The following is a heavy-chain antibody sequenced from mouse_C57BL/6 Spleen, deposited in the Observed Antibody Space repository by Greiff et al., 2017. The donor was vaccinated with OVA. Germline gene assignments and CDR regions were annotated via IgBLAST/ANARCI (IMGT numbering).Heavy chain of an antibody. D-gene: IGHD3-2*02. CDR1: GYTFTSYW. J-gene: IGHJ3*01. CDR2: IDPSDSYT. V-gene: IGHV1-59*01. CDR3: AVDSSGLFAY. Sequence: QVQLQQPGAELVRPGTSVKLSCKASGYTFTSYWMHWVKQRPGQGLEWIGVIDPSDSYTNYNQKFKGKATLTVDTSSSTASMQLSSLTSEDSAVYYRAVDSSGLFAYWGQGTLVTVSA.